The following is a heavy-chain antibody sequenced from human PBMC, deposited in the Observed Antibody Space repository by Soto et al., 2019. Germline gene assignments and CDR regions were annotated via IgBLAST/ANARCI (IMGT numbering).Heavy chain of an antibody. Sequence: PSETLSLTCTVSGGSISSSSYYWGWIRQPPGKGLEWIGSIYYSGSTYYNPSLKSRVTISVDTSKNQFSLKLSSVTAADTAVYYCARLSRTNPGPRGFFDYWGQGTLVTVSS. CDR2: IYYSGST. CDR1: GGSISSSSYY. J-gene: IGHJ4*02. CDR3: ARLSRTNPGPRGFFDY. V-gene: IGHV4-39*01. D-gene: IGHD2-15*01.